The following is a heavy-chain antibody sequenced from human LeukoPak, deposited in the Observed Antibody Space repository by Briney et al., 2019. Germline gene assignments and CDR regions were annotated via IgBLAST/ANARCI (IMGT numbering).Heavy chain of an antibody. Sequence: GGSLRLSCAASGFTFSSYEMNWVRQAPGKGLEGVSYISSSGNTIYYAESVKGRFTISRDNAKNSLYLQMNSLRAEDTAVYYCARVDTVMAYHFELWGQGTLVTVSS. D-gene: IGHD5-18*01. CDR2: ISSSGNTI. CDR3: ARVDTVMAYHFEL. V-gene: IGHV3-48*03. CDR1: GFTFSSYE. J-gene: IGHJ4*02.